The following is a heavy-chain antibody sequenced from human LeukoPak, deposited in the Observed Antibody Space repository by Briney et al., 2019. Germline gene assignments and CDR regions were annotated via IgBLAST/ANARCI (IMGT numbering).Heavy chain of an antibody. Sequence: PSETLSLTCAVYGGSFSGYYCSWIRQPPGKGLEWIGEINHSGSTNYNPSLKSRVTISVDTSKNQFSLKLSSMTAADTAVYYCARGCKKRRYFDWLLPFDYWGQGTLVTVSS. V-gene: IGHV4-34*01. CDR2: INHSGST. J-gene: IGHJ4*02. CDR3: ARGCKKRRYFDWLLPFDY. D-gene: IGHD3-9*01. CDR1: GGSFSGYY.